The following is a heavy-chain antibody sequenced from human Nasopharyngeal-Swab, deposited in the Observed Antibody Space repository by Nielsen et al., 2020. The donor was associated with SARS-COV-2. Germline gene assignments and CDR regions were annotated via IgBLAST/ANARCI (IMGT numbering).Heavy chain of an antibody. CDR2: ISSSGSTI. Sequence: RQAPGKGLEWVSYISSSGSTIYYADSVKGRFTISRDNAKSSLYLQMNSPRAEDTAVYYCARDIQGWYDWFDPWGQGTLVTVSS. V-gene: IGHV3-11*01. D-gene: IGHD6-19*01. J-gene: IGHJ5*02. CDR3: ARDIQGWYDWFDP.